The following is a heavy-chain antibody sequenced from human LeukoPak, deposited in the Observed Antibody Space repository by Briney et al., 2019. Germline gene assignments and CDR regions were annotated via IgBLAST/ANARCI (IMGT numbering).Heavy chain of an antibody. CDR3: ARAGSSWSTGYYFDY. Sequence: PSETLSLTCTVSGGSISPYYWTWIRRPPGKGLEWIGFIYYTGSTNYNPSLKSRVTISADTPKNQFSLRLTSVTAADTAVYYCARAGSSWSTGYYFDYWGQGTLVTVSS. CDR1: GGSISPYY. V-gene: IGHV4-59*01. CDR2: IYYTGST. J-gene: IGHJ4*02. D-gene: IGHD6-13*01.